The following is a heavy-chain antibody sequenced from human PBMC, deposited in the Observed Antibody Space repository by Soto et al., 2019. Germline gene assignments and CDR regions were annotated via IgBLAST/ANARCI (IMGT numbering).Heavy chain of an antibody. CDR1: GGSFTDSY. CDR3: ARDRGVVVIDYYGLDV. J-gene: IGHJ6*02. CDR2: INHSGSV. D-gene: IGHD2-15*01. V-gene: IGHV4-34*01. Sequence: PSETLSLTCAVSGGSFTDSYWSWIRQAPGKGLEWTGEINHSGSVSYNPSLKSRVTISVDTVQNQFSLKLNSVTAADTAVYFCARDRGVVVIDYYGLDVWGQGTTVTVSS.